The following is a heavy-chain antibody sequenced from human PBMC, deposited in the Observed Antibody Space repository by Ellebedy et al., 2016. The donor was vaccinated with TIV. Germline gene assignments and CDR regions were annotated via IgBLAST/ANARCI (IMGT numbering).Heavy chain of an antibody. CDR2: IWYDGSNK. J-gene: IGHJ4*02. CDR3: ARARSSGWLHTPDY. CDR1: GFTFSSYG. Sequence: PGGSLRLSCAASGFTFSSYGMHWVRQAPGKGLEWVAVIWYDGSNKYYADSVKGRFTISRDNSKNTLYLQMNSLRAEDTAVYYCARARSSGWLHTPDYWGQGLLVTVSS. D-gene: IGHD6-19*01. V-gene: IGHV3-33*01.